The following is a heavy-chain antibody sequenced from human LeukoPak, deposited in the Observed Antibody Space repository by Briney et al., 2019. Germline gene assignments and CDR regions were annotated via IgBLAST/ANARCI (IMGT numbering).Heavy chain of an antibody. Sequence: ASVKVSCKVSGYTLTELSMHWVRQAPGKGLEWVGGFDPEDGETIYAQKFQGRVTMTEDTSTDTAYMQLSSLRSEDTAVYYCATLPSFKNTWNHNWSDPWGQGTLVTVSS. CDR2: FDPEDGET. V-gene: IGHV1-24*01. CDR3: ATLPSFKNTWNHNWSDP. J-gene: IGHJ5*02. D-gene: IGHD1-1*01. CDR1: GYTLTELS.